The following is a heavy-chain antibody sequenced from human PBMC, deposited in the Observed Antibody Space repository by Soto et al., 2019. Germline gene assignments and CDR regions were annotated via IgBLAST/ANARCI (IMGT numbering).Heavy chain of an antibody. J-gene: IGHJ3*02. V-gene: IGHV4-30-2*01. Sequence: PSETLSLTCAVSGGSISSGGYSWSWIRQPPGKGLEWIGYMYHSGSTYYNPSLKSRVTISVDRSKNQFSLKLSSVTAADTAVYYCARVGCGGDCHNAFDIWGQGTMVTVSS. D-gene: IGHD2-21*02. CDR1: GGSISSGGYS. CDR3: ARVGCGGDCHNAFDI. CDR2: MYHSGST.